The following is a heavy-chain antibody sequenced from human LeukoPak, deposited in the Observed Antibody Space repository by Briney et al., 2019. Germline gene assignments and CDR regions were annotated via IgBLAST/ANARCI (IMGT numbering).Heavy chain of an antibody. CDR1: GGSISSGSYY. CDR3: ARTRRDSSSWSPPYYFDY. CDR2: IYTSGST. D-gene: IGHD6-13*01. J-gene: IGHJ4*02. V-gene: IGHV4-61*02. Sequence: PSQTLSLTCTVSGGSISSGSYYWSWIRQPAGKGLEWIGRIYTSGSTNYNPSLKSRVTISLDTSKNQFSLKLSSVTAADTAVYYCARTRRDSSSWSPPYYFDYWGQGTLVTVSS.